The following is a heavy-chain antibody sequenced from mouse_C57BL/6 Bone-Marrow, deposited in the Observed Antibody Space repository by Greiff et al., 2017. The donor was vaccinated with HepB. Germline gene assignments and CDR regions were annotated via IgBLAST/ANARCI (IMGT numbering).Heavy chain of an antibody. CDR3: ARRDIMDY. CDR1: GYAFTNYL. CDR2: INPGSGGT. V-gene: IGHV1-54*01. Sequence: VQLQQSGAELVRPGTSVKVSCKASGYAFTNYLIEWVKQRPGQGLEWIGVINPGSGGTNYNEKFKGKATLTADKSSSTAYMQLSSLTSEDSAVYFCARRDIMDYWGQGTSVTVSS. J-gene: IGHJ4*01.